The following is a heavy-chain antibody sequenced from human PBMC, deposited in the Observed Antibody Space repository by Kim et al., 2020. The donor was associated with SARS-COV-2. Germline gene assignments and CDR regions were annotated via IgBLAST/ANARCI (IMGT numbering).Heavy chain of an antibody. CDR3: ARPGSHNSGWFDC. Sequence: SAASLKGQFTISRANAKNTLFLQMNSLRAEDTAVYFCARPGSHNSGWFDCWGQGTLVTVSS. D-gene: IGHD5-12*01. V-gene: IGHV3-53*01. J-gene: IGHJ4*02.